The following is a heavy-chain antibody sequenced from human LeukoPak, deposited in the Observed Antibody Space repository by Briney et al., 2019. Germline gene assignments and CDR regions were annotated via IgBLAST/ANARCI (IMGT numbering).Heavy chain of an antibody. D-gene: IGHD5-18*01. J-gene: IGHJ4*02. Sequence: GGSLRLSCAASGFTFSNYGMHWVRQGPGKGLEWVAVIWYDGSHNFYADSVKGRFTISRDNSKNTLYVQMNSLRAEDTAVYYCARELRSGYTYGGFDYWGQGTLVTVSS. CDR3: ARELRSGYTYGGFDY. CDR1: GFTFSNYG. V-gene: IGHV3-33*01. CDR2: IWYDGSHN.